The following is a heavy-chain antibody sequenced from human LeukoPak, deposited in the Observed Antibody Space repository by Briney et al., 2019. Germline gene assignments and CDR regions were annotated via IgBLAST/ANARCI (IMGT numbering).Heavy chain of an antibody. D-gene: IGHD5-12*01. Sequence: GGSLRLSCAASGFTFDDYAMNWVRQAPGKGLEWVSGLNWSGDSTGYADSVKGRFSISRDNAKNSLYLQMPSLRAEDTALYYCARGYSGYDYGYYFDYWGQGTLVTVSS. J-gene: IGHJ4*02. CDR3: ARGYSGYDYGYYFDY. V-gene: IGHV3-20*04. CDR2: LNWSGDST. CDR1: GFTFDDYA.